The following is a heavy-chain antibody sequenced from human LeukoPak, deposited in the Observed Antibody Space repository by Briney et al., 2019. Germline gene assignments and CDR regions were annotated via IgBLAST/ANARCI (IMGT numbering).Heavy chain of an antibody. Sequence: PSETLSLTCTVSGGSISSSSYYWGWIRQPPEKGLEWIGSIYYSGSTYYNPSLKSRVTISVDTSKNQFSLKLSSVTAADTAVYYCARIVVVPAAIDYWGQGTLVTVSS. J-gene: IGHJ4*02. CDR1: GGSISSSSYY. CDR2: IYYSGST. CDR3: ARIVVVPAAIDY. D-gene: IGHD2-2*01. V-gene: IGHV4-39*01.